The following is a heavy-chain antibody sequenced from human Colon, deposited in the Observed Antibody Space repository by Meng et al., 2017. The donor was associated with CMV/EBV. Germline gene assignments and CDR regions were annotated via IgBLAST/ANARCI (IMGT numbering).Heavy chain of an antibody. D-gene: IGHD2-8*02. V-gene: IGHV4-34*01. CDR3: ARSPGYWSLDY. CDR1: GGSFSGYY. Sequence: GSLRLSCAVYGGSFSGYYWSWIRQPPGKGLEWIGEINHSGSTNYNPSLQSRATISVDKTKNHFSLKLTSVTAADTGVYFCARSPGYWSLDYWGQGTLVTVSS. J-gene: IGHJ4*02. CDR2: INHSGST.